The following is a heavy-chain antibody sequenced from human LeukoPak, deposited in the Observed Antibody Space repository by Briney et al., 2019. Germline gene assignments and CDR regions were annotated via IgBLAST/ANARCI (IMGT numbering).Heavy chain of an antibody. J-gene: IGHJ6*03. CDR3: ARGHLYGSGSYYRPYYYYYMDV. Sequence: ASVKVSCKASGYTFTSYDINWVRQATGQGLEWTGWMSPNSGNTGYAQKFQGRVTITRNTSISTAYMELSSLRSEDTAVYYCARGHLYGSGSYYRPYYYYYMDVWGKGTTVTVSS. V-gene: IGHV1-8*03. CDR2: MSPNSGNT. CDR1: GYTFTSYD. D-gene: IGHD3-10*01.